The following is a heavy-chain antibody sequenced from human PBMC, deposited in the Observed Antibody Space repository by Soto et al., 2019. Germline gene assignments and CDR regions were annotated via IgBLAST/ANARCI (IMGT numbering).Heavy chain of an antibody. D-gene: IGHD3-22*01. J-gene: IGHJ4*02. CDR1: GYSISSGFY. Sequence: PSETLSLTCAVSGYSISSGFYWGWLRQPPGKGPQWIGNIFHRGTTYYNPSLMSRAAISVGTAKNEFSLRLSAVTAADTAVYYCARVDSPYYYNSSGYFTYWGQGALVTVSS. CDR3: ARVDSPYYYNSSGYFTY. CDR2: IFHRGTT. V-gene: IGHV4-38-2*01.